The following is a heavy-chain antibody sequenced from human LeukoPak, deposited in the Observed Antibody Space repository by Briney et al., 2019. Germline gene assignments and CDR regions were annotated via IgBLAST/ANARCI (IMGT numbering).Heavy chain of an antibody. CDR2: ISGGGGST. D-gene: IGHD6-13*01. V-gene: IGHV3-23*01. J-gene: IGHJ4*02. CDR1: GFTFSSYA. Sequence: GGSLRLSCAASGFTFSSYAMSWVRQAPGKGLEWVSSISGGGGSTYYADSVKGRFTISRDNSKNTLYVQVNSLRAEDTAVYYCARPMCSSSWSPSFDQWGQGTLVTVSS. CDR3: ARPMCSSSWSPSFDQ.